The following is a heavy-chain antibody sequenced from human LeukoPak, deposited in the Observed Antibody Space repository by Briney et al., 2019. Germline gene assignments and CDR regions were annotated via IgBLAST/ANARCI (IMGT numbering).Heavy chain of an antibody. D-gene: IGHD5-18*01. Sequence: ETLSLTCAVYGGSFSGYYWSWVRQAPGKGLEWVSAINNGGGSTYYADSVKGRFTISRDNSRNTLYLQMNSLRAEDTAVYYCAKDNSYGNFDYWGQGTLVTVSS. CDR1: GGSFSGYY. V-gene: IGHV3-23*01. CDR3: AKDNSYGNFDY. J-gene: IGHJ4*02. CDR2: INNGGGST.